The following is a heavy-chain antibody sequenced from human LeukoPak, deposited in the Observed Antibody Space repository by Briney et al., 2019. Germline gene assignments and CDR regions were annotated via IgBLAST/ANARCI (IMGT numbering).Heavy chain of an antibody. CDR3: ARDRPDWDYDSSGKGPLDP. J-gene: IGHJ5*02. D-gene: IGHD3-22*01. CDR1: GGSVSSGRYY. Sequence: PSETLSLTCTVSGGSVSSGRYYWSWIRQPPGKGLEWIGYISYSGSTNYNHSLKSRVTISVDTSKNQFSLKLSSVTAADTAVYYCARDRPDWDYDSSGKGPLDPWGQGTLVTVSS. CDR2: ISYSGST. V-gene: IGHV4-61*01.